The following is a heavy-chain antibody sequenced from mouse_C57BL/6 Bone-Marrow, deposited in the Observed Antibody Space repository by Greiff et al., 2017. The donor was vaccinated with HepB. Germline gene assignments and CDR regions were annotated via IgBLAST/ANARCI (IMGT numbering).Heavy chain of an antibody. V-gene: IGHV1-81*01. J-gene: IGHJ2*01. CDR3: TREDTVEVDY. Sequence: VQLEQSGAELVRPGASVKLSCKASGYTFTSYGISWVKQRTGQGLEWIGEFYPRSGNIYYNEKFKGKATLTADKSSSTAYMQLSSLTAEDSAVYCCTREDTVEVDYWGQGTTLTVSS. CDR2: FYPRSGNI. D-gene: IGHD1-1*01. CDR1: GYTFTSYG.